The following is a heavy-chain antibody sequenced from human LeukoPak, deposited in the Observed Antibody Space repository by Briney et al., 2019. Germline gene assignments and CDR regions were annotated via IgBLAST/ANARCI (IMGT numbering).Heavy chain of an antibody. CDR3: ARATRIAARTRVNWFDP. Sequence: GASVKVSCKASGCTFTSYDINWVRQATGQGIEWMGWMNPNSGNTGYAQKFQGRVTMTRNTSISTAYMELSSLRSEDTAVYYCARATRIAARTRVNWFDPWGQGTLVTVSS. CDR2: MNPNSGNT. CDR1: GCTFTSYD. J-gene: IGHJ5*02. D-gene: IGHD6-6*01. V-gene: IGHV1-8*01.